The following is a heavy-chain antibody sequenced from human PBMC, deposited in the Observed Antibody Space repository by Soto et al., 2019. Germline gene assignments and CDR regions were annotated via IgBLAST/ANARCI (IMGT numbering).Heavy chain of an antibody. V-gene: IGHV3-74*01. D-gene: IGHD2-2*01. CDR2: INSDGSST. J-gene: IGHJ6*02. Sequence: GGSLRLSCAASGFTFSSYWMHWVRQAPGKGLVWVSRINSDGSSTSYADSVKGRFTISRDNAKNTLYLQMNSLRAEDTAVYYCARALQYVVPAATTVYYYYYGMDVWGQGTTVTVSS. CDR1: GFTFSSYW. CDR3: ARALQYVVPAATTVYYYYYGMDV.